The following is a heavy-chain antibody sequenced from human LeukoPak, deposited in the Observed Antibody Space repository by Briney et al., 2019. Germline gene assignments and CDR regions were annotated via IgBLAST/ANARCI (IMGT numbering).Heavy chain of an antibody. CDR2: IYSGGST. CDR3: ARDRSYDFWSGYSTPDY. CDR1: GFTVSSNY. J-gene: IGHJ4*02. V-gene: IGHV3-66*01. Sequence: GGSLRLSCAASGFTVSSNYMSWVRQAPGKGLEWVSVIYSGGSTYYADSVKGRFTISRDNSKNTLYLQMNSLRAEDTAVYYCARDRSYDFWSGYSTPDYWGQGTLVTVSS. D-gene: IGHD3-3*01.